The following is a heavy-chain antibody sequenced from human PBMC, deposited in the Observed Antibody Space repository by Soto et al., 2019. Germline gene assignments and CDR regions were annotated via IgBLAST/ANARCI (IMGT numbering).Heavy chain of an antibody. D-gene: IGHD6-13*01. CDR1: GDSVSSNSAA. V-gene: IGHV6-1*01. CDR3: ARGASSSWYYYYYGRGV. CDR2: TYYRSKWYN. J-gene: IGHJ6*01. Sequence: SQTLSLTCAISGDSVSSNSAAWNWIRQSPSRGLEWLGRTYYRSKWYNDYAVSVKSRITINPDTSKNQFSLQLNSVTPEDTAVYYCARGASSSWYYYYYGRGVCRQQRTFAASS.